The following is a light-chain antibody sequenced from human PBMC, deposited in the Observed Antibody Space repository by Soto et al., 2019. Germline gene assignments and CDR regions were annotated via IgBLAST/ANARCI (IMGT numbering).Light chain of an antibody. CDR1: QGIGNY. J-gene: IGKJ4*01. Sequence: DIQMTQSPSSLSASVGDRVTIICRASQGIGNYVGWYQQKPGKAPKRLIYAASNLESGVPPRFSGSGSGTEFTLTISNLQPEDFAVYYCLQQNSFPQSFGGGTTVEIK. CDR2: AAS. V-gene: IGKV1-17*02. CDR3: LQQNSFPQS.